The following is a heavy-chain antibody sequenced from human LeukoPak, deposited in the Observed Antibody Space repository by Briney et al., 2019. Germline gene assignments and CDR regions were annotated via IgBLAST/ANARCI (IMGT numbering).Heavy chain of an antibody. CDR3: ARDPGVTGTTGWFDP. CDR1: GYTFTSYG. Sequence: GASVKVSCKASGYTFTSYGISWVRQAPGQGLEWMGWISAYNGNTNYAQKFQGRVTMTRDTSISTAYMELSRLRSDDTAVYYCARDPGVTGTTGWFDPWGQGTLVTVPS. CDR2: ISAYNGNT. D-gene: IGHD1-7*01. V-gene: IGHV1-18*01. J-gene: IGHJ5*02.